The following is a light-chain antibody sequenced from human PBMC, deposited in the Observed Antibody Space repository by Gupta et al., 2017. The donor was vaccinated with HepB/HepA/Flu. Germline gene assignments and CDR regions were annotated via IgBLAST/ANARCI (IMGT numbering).Light chain of an antibody. V-gene: IGKV3-15*01. CDR2: GAS. Sequence: EIVMTQSPATLSVSPGERATLSCRASQSVSSNFAWYQQKPGQAPRLLIYGASTRATGIPARFSGSGSVTEFTLTISSLQSEDFAVYYCQHYNNWPPWTFGQGTKVDIK. J-gene: IGKJ1*01. CDR1: QSVSSN. CDR3: QHYNNWPPWT.